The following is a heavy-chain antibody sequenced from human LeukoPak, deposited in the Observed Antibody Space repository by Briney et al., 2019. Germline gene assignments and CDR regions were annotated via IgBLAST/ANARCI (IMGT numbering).Heavy chain of an antibody. V-gene: IGHV4-38-2*02. D-gene: IGHD1-1*01. CDR2: IYHSGST. J-gene: IGHJ5*02. CDR1: GYSISSGYY. Sequence: PSETLSLTCTVSGYSISSGYYWGWIRQPPGKGLEWIGSIYHSGSTHYNPSLKSRVTISVDTSKNQFSLKLSSVTAADTAVYYCARADPATNWFDPWGQGTLVTVSS. CDR3: ARADPATNWFDP.